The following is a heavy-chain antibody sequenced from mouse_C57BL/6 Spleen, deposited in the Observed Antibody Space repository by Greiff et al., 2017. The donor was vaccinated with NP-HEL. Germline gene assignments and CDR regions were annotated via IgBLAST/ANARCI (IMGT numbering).Heavy chain of an antibody. Sequence: QVQLQQSGAELVKPGASVKISCKASGYAFSSYWMNWVKQRPGKGLEWIGQIYPGDGDTNYNGKFKGKATLTADTSSNTAYMQLSSLTTEDSAIYYCARRVDSSGYEFAYWGQGTLVTVSA. D-gene: IGHD3-2*02. J-gene: IGHJ3*01. CDR3: ARRVDSSGYEFAY. CDR1: GYAFSSYW. CDR2: IYPGDGDT. V-gene: IGHV1-80*01.